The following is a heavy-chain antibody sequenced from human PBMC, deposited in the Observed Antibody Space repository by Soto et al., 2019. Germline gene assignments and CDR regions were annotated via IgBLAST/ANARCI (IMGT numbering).Heavy chain of an antibody. D-gene: IGHD2-15*01. CDR3: ARDGAAATRYYYYYGMDV. V-gene: IGHV1-69*08. CDR1: GGTFSSYT. Sequence: QVQLVQSGAEVKKPGSSVKVSCKASGGTFSSYTISWVRQAPGQGLEWMGRIIPILGIANYAQKFQGRVTITADKSTSTAYMELSSLRSEDTAVYYCARDGAAATRYYYYYGMDVWGQGTTVTVSS. CDR2: IIPILGIA. J-gene: IGHJ6*02.